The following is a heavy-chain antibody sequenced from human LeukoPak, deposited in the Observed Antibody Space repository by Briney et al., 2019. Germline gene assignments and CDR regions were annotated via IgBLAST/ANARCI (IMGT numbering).Heavy chain of an antibody. V-gene: IGHV3-23*01. CDR2: IGVRGATT. Sequence: GGSLRLSCAASGFTFSSYAMSWVGQAPAKGLEWLSGIGVRGATTYYADSVKGRFTISRDNSKNTLYLQMNSLRGEDTAVYYCAKDVQRFSSSWYYFDSWGQGTLVTVSS. CDR3: AKDVQRFSSSWYYFDS. J-gene: IGHJ4*02. CDR1: GFTFSSYA. D-gene: IGHD6-13*01.